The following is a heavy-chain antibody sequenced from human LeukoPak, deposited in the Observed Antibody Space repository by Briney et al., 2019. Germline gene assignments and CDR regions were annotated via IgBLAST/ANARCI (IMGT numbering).Heavy chain of an antibody. Sequence: SETLSLTCTVSGGSISIYYWSWIRQPPGKGLEWSGYIYYSGSTNYNPSLKSRVTISVDTSKNQFSLKLSSVTAADTAVYYCARVGQTEWLFYSYYFDYWGQGTLVTVSS. CDR1: GGSISIYY. CDR2: IYYSGST. D-gene: IGHD3-3*01. J-gene: IGHJ4*02. V-gene: IGHV4-59*01. CDR3: ARVGQTEWLFYSYYFDY.